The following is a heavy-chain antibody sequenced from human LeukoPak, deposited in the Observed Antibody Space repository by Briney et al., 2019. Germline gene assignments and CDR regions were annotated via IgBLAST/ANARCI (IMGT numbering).Heavy chain of an antibody. CDR3: ARHSELHRYLDY. J-gene: IGHJ4*02. V-gene: IGHV4-39*01. CDR2: IYYSGST. Sequence: PSETLSLTCTVSGGSISSSSYYWGWIRQPPGKGLEWIGSIYYSGSTYYNPSLKSRVTISVDTSKNQFSLKLSSVTAADTAVYYCARHSELHRYLDYWGQGTLVTVSS. CDR1: GGSISSSSYY. D-gene: IGHD1-26*01.